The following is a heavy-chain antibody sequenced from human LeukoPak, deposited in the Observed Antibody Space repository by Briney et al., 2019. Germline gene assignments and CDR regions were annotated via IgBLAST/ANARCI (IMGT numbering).Heavy chain of an antibody. J-gene: IGHJ6*02. CDR2: ISGSGGST. V-gene: IGHV3-23*01. Sequence: GGSLRLSCAASGFTFSSYAMSWVRQAPGKGLEWVSTISGSGGSTHYADSVKGRFTISRDNSQNTLYLQMNSLRAEDTAVYYCAKVSGGGLYYDGMDVWGQGTTVTVSS. CDR3: AKVSGGGLYYDGMDV. CDR1: GFTFSSYA. D-gene: IGHD1-14*01.